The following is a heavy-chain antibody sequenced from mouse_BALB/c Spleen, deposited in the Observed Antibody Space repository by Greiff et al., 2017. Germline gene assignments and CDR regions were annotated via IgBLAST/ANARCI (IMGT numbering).Heavy chain of an antibody. J-gene: IGHJ3*01. CDR2: IDPSDSYT. D-gene: IGHD3-1*01. Sequence: VQLQQPGAELVKPGASVKLSCKASGYTFTSYWMHWVKQRPGQGLEWIGEIDPSDSYTNYNQKFKGKATLTVDKSSSTAYMQLSSLTSEDSAVYYCARGDGPRAYWGEGSLVTVSA. CDR3: ARGDGPRAY. V-gene: IGHV1-69*02. CDR1: GYTFTSYW.